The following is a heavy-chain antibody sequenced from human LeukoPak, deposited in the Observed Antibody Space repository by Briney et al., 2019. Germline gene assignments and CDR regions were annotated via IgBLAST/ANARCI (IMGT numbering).Heavy chain of an antibody. CDR3: ARDGGYYGSGSYYDPSY. CDR1: GFTFSSYW. CDR2: INSDGSST. J-gene: IGHJ4*02. Sequence: GGSLRLSCAASGFTFSSYWMHWVRQAPGKGLVWVSRINSDGSSTSYADSVKGRFTISRDDSKNTLYLQMNSLKAEDTAVYYCARDGGYYGSGSYYDPSYWGQGTLVAVSS. D-gene: IGHD3-10*01. V-gene: IGHV3-74*01.